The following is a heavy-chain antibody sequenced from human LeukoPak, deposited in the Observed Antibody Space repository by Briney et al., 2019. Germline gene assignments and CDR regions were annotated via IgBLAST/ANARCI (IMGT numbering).Heavy chain of an antibody. CDR3: ARGNSGYDY. J-gene: IGHJ4*02. CDR1: GFTFSAYA. Sequence: GGSLRLSCEASGFTFSAYAMTWVRQAPGKGLEWVSVIYSGGSTYYADSVKGRFTISRDNSKNTLYLQMNSLRAEDTAVYYCARGNSGYDYWGQGTLVTVSS. V-gene: IGHV3-53*01. D-gene: IGHD5-12*01. CDR2: IYSGGST.